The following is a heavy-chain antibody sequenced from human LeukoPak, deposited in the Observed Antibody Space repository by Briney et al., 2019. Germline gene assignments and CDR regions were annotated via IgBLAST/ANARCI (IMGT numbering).Heavy chain of an antibody. CDR3: ARDYAGSGWSLDY. V-gene: IGHV4-59*01. J-gene: IGHJ4*02. D-gene: IGHD6-19*01. CDR1: GGSISRYY. CDR2: IYYSGST. Sequence: SETLALTCTVSGGSISRYYWSWIRQPPGKGLEWIGYIYYSGSTNYNPSLKSRVTISVDTSKNQFSLKLSSVTAADTAVYYCARDYAGSGWSLDYWGQGTLVTVSS.